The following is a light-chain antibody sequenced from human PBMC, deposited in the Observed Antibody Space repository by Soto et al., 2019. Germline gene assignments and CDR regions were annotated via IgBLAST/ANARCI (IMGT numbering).Light chain of an antibody. Sequence: QSALTQPASVSGSPGQSITISCTGTGSDVGGYNYVSWYQQHPGKAPKLMIYDVSTRPSGVSNRFSGSKSGNTASLTISGLQAEDEADYYCTSYTSSSTPMFGGGTKLTVL. CDR2: DVS. CDR3: TSYTSSSTPM. J-gene: IGLJ3*02. CDR1: GSDVGGYNY. V-gene: IGLV2-14*01.